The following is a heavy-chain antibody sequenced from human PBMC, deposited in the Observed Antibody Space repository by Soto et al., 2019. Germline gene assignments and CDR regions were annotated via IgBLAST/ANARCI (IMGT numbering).Heavy chain of an antibody. Sequence: QVQLVQSGAEVKKPGSSVRVSCKTSGDTFNSYSIIWVRQAPVQGLEWMGRIIPILRMTNYAQKFQGRVTITADTSTSTVYMELSSLRSEHTAVYYCAIPRNDYSAYDGSWYFDLWCRGTQVTVST. CDR3: AIPRNDYSAYDGSWYFDL. CDR2: IIPILRMT. D-gene: IGHD5-12*01. J-gene: IGHJ2*01. V-gene: IGHV1-69*02. CDR1: GDTFNSYS.